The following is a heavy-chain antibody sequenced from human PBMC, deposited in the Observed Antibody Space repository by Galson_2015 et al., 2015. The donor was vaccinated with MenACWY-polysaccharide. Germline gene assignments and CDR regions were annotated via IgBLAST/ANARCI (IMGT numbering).Heavy chain of an antibody. CDR1: RFTVSSYP. V-gene: IGHV3-21*01. J-gene: IGHJ4*02. CDR2: IRSSSSYI. D-gene: IGHD5-24*01. CDR3: ARDGMAMATIPFDY. Sequence: SLRLSCAASRFTVSSYPMNWVRQAPGKGLEWVSSIRSSSSYIYYADSVRGRFTISRDNAKNSLYLQKNSVRAEDTAVYYCARDGMAMATIPFDYWGQGTLVTVSS.